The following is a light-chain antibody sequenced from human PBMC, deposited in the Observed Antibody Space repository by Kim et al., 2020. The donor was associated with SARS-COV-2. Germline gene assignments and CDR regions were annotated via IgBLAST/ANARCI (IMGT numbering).Light chain of an antibody. Sequence: EIVLTQSPGTLSLSPGERATLSCRASQSVSSNYLAWYQQIPGQAPRLLVYGASNRATGIPDRFSGSGSGTDFTLTINRLEPEDFAVYYCQLYGTYTFGQGTKLEI. CDR2: GAS. J-gene: IGKJ2*01. CDR1: QSVSSNY. V-gene: IGKV3-20*01. CDR3: QLYGTYT.